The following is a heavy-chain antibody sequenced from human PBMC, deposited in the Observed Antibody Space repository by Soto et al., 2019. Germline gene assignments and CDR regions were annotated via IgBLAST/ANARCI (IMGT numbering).Heavy chain of an antibody. CDR3: ARVKATLYRHYYFDY. V-gene: IGHV4-30-4*01. Sequence: PSETLSLTCSVSGGTINSGDYFWSWIRQPPGKGLEWIGSIFYTGSTYYSPSLKSRASMSMDTSKKLFSLRLRSLTAADTAVYFCARVKATLYRHYYFDYWGQGRPVTVSS. J-gene: IGHJ4*02. CDR1: GGTINSGDYF. D-gene: IGHD5-12*01. CDR2: IFYTGST.